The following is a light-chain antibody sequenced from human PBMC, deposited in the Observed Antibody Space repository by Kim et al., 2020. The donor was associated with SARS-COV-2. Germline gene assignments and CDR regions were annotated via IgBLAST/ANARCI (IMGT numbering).Light chain of an antibody. CDR2: GAS. V-gene: IGKV3-20*01. CDR3: HQYGGSPRT. J-gene: IGKJ4*01. CDR1: QSVSSRY. Sequence: APGERATLPCRASQSVSSRYLDWYQQRPGQAPRLLIYGASNRATGIPERFSGSASGTDFNLTISRLEPEDFAVYYCHQYGGSPRTFGGGTKVDIK.